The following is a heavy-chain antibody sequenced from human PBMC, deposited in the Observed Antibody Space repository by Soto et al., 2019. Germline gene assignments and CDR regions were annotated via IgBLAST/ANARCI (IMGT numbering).Heavy chain of an antibody. CDR3: ARDRPESSGSYYKERAQTYYYYGMDV. J-gene: IGHJ6*02. D-gene: IGHD3-10*01. CDR2: ISAYNGNT. Sequence: RASVKVFCKASGYTFTSYGISWVRQAPGQGLEWMGWISAYNGNTNYAQKLQGRVTMTTDTSTSTAYMELRSLRSDDTAVYYCARDRPESSGSYYKERAQTYYYYGMDVWGQGTTVTVSS. V-gene: IGHV1-18*04. CDR1: GYTFTSYG.